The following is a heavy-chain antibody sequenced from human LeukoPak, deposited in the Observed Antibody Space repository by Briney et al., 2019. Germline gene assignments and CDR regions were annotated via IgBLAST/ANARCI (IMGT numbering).Heavy chain of an antibody. CDR3: ARGAKVLRYFDWLFREDWFDP. CDR2: INPNSGNT. V-gene: IGHV1-8*02. Sequence: ASVKVSCKASGYTFTGYYMHWVRQAPGQGLEWMGWINPNSGNTGYAQKFQGRVTTTRNTSISAAYMELSSLRSEDTAVYYCARGAKVLRYFDWLFREDWFDPWGQGTLVTVSS. CDR1: GYTFTGYY. J-gene: IGHJ5*02. D-gene: IGHD3-9*01.